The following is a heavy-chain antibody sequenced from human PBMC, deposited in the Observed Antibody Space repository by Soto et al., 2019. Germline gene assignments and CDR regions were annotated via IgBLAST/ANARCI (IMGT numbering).Heavy chain of an antibody. D-gene: IGHD1-1*01. CDR3: ARMNQLAPKRNAFDI. V-gene: IGHV4-59*01. Sequence: SSETLSLTCTVSDGSINYYFWTWIRQSPGKGLVWIGYIHYSGNSNYNPSLKSRVTMSVDTSKNQFSLRLTSVTAADTAVYYCARMNQLAPKRNAFDIWGQGTMVTVS. CDR2: IHYSGNS. J-gene: IGHJ3*02. CDR1: DGSINYYF.